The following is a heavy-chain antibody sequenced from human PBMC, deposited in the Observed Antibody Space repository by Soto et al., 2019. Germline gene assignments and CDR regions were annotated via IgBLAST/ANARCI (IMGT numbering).Heavy chain of an antibody. CDR2: ISHSGST. V-gene: IGHV4-34*01. CDR3: ARAKVVVPAYKYYYYYGMDV. D-gene: IGHD2-2*01. CDR1: AGSFSGYY. J-gene: IGHJ6*02. Sequence: SETLSLTCAVYAGSFSGYYWSWIRQPPGKGLEWIGEISHSGSTNYNPSLKSRVTISVDTSKNQFSLKLSSVTAADTAVYYCARAKVVVPAYKYYYYYGMDVWGQGTTVTVS.